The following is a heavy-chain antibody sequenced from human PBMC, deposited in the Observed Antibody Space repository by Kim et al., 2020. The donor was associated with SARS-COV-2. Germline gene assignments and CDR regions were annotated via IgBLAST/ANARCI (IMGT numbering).Heavy chain of an antibody. CDR3: ARELYSGSYMGY. J-gene: IGHJ4*02. D-gene: IGHD1-26*01. V-gene: IGHV3-30*04. Sequence: GGSLRLSCAASGFTFSSYAMHWVRQAPGKGLEWVAVISYDGSNKYYADSVKGRFTISRDNSKNTLYLQMNSLRAEDTAVYYCARELYSGSYMGYWGQGTLVTVSS. CDR2: ISYDGSNK. CDR1: GFTFSSYA.